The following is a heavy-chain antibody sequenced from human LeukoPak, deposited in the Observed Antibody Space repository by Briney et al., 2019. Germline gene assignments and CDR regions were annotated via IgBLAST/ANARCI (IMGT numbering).Heavy chain of an antibody. D-gene: IGHD6-13*01. CDR1: GYTFTGYY. Sequence: ASVKVSCKASGYTFTGYYMHWVRQAPGQGLEWMGWINPNSGGTNYAQKFQGRVTMTRDTSISTAYMELSRLRSDDTAVYYCARDGQQLIQQRPHYYYYGMDVWGQGTTVTVSS. J-gene: IGHJ6*02. CDR3: ARDGQQLIQQRPHYYYYGMDV. V-gene: IGHV1-2*02. CDR2: INPNSGGT.